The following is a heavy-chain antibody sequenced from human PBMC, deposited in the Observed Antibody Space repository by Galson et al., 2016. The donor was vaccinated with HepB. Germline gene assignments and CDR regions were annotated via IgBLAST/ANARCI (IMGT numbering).Heavy chain of an antibody. CDR2: INPGNGDT. Sequence: SCKASGYTFTTYGLHWVRQAPGQRLEWMGWINPGNGDTRYSQKFQGRLTISRDSSASAAYIEVSSLRSEDTAVYYCARQPVTTVHFDYWGQGTLVTASS. D-gene: IGHD4-17*01. CDR1: GYTFTTYG. V-gene: IGHV1-3*01. CDR3: ARQPVTTVHFDY. J-gene: IGHJ4*02.